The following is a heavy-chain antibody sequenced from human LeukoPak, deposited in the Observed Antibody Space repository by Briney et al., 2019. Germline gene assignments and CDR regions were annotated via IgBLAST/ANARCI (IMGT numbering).Heavy chain of an antibody. Sequence: GESLKISCKGSGYSFTNYWISRVRQMPGKGLEWMGRIDPSDSYTNYSPSFQGHVTISADKSISTAYLQWSSLKASDTAMYYCARIWFGESSNWFDPWGQGTLVTVSS. J-gene: IGHJ5*02. CDR3: ARIWFGESSNWFDP. CDR2: IDPSDSYT. V-gene: IGHV5-10-1*01. D-gene: IGHD3-10*01. CDR1: GYSFTNYW.